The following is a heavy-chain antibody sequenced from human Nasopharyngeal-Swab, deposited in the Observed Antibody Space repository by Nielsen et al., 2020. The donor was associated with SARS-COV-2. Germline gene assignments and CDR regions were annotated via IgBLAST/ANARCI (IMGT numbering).Heavy chain of an antibody. CDR2: ISGSGVST. Sequence: VRQAPRKGLEWVSSISGSGVSTYYADSVKGRFTVSRDSSKNTLYLQMSSLRAEDTAVYFCAKNTGYSTGWNDAFDIWGQGTMVTVSS. CDR3: AKNTGYSTGWNDAFDI. J-gene: IGHJ3*02. D-gene: IGHD6-19*01. V-gene: IGHV3-23*01.